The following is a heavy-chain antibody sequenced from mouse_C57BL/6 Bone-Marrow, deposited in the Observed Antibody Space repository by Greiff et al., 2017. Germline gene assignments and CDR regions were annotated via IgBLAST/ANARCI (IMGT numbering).Heavy chain of an antibody. CDR3: ARAAWETGTSPYWYFDV. Sequence: EVKLVESGGGLVQSGRSLRLSCATSGFTFSDFYMEWVRQAPGKGLEWIAASRNKANDYTTEYSASVKGRLIVSRDTSQSILYLQMNARGAEDTAIYYCARAAWETGTSPYWYFDVWGTGTTVTVSS. CDR1: GFTFSDFY. J-gene: IGHJ1*03. V-gene: IGHV7-1*01. D-gene: IGHD4-1*01. CDR2: SRNKANDYTT.